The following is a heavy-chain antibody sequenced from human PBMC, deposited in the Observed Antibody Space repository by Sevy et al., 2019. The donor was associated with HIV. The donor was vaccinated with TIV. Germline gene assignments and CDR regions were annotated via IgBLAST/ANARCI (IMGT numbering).Heavy chain of an antibody. CDR1: GYTFTSYG. V-gene: IGHV1-18*01. CDR2: ISTYNSIR. J-gene: IGHJ5*02. Sequence: ASVKVSCKASGYTFTSYGISWVRQAPGQGLEWMGWISTYNSIRNSAQKSQDRVTMTTDTSTSTAYMELRSLKSDDTAVYCWARSTQVAGRNNWFDPWGQGTLVTVSS. CDR3: ARSTQVAGRNNWFDP. D-gene: IGHD6-19*01.